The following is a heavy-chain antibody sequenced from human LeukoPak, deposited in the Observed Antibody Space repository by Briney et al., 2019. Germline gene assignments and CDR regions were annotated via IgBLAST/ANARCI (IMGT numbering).Heavy chain of an antibody. J-gene: IGHJ4*02. CDR2: MNPNSGNT. CDR3: ARGALYCTNGVCSFYFDY. Sequence: ASVKVSCKASGYTFTSYDINWVRQATGQGLEWVGWMNPNSGNTGYAQKFQGRVTITRNTSISTAYMELSSLRSEDTAVYYCARGALYCTNGVCSFYFDYWGQGTLVTVSS. D-gene: IGHD2-8*01. V-gene: IGHV1-8*03. CDR1: GYTFTSYD.